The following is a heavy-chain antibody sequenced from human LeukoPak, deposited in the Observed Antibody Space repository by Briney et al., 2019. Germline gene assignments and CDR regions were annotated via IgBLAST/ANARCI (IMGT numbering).Heavy chain of an antibody. CDR1: GFTVSSSH. Sequence: GGPLRLSCAASGFTVSSSHLTWVRQAPGKGLEWVSLIYSDGRTYYADSVRGRFTISRDNSKNTLYLQMNSLRVEDTAVFYCVRPKHSSISWLHYGMDVWGQGATLIVSS. D-gene: IGHD2-2*01. CDR3: VRPKHSSISWLHYGMDV. V-gene: IGHV3-66*04. J-gene: IGHJ6*02. CDR2: IYSDGRT.